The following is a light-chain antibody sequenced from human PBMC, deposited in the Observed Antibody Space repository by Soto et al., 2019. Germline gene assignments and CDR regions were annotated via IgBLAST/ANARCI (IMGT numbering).Light chain of an antibody. CDR2: SDN. Sequence: QSVLTQPPSASGTPGQRVTISCSGRSSNIGSNAVNWYQQLPGTAPKFLMYSDNQRPSGVPDRFSGSKSGTSASLAIRGLQPQDEAHYYCATWDDSRNACVFGGGTKLTVL. CDR3: ATWDDSRNACV. CDR1: SSNIGSNA. V-gene: IGLV1-44*01. J-gene: IGLJ3*02.